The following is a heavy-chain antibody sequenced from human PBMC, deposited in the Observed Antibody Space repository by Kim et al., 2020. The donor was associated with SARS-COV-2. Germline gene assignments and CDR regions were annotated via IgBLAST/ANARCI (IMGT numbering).Heavy chain of an antibody. V-gene: IGHV3-66*01. CDR1: GFTISDHY. D-gene: IGHD3-16*01. CDR3: ARDLGDY. CDR2: IYSGGSA. Sequence: GGSLRLSCAVSGFTISDHYLTWVRQAPGKGLEWVSVIYSGGSAFYANSVKGRFTISRDNSKNTLYLQMNSLRADDTAVYYCARDLGDYWGQGTLVTVSS. J-gene: IGHJ4*02.